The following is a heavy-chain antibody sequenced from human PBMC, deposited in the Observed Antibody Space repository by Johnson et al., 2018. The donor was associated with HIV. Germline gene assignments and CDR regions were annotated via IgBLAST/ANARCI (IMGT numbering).Heavy chain of an antibody. CDR2: ISYDGSNK. CDR1: GFTFGSYG. CDR3: AKRAQLGTAWYVNAFDI. Sequence: QVQLVESGGGLVQPGRSLRLSCAASGFTFGSYGLHWVRQAPGKGLEWVALISYDGSNKYYTDSVKGRFTISRDNYQNTLYLQMNSLRAEDTAVYYCAKRAQLGTAWYVNAFDIWGQGTMVTVSS. V-gene: IGHV3-30*18. J-gene: IGHJ3*02. D-gene: IGHD3-16*01.